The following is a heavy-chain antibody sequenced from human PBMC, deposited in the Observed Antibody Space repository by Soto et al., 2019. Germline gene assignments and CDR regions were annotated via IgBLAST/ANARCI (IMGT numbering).Heavy chain of an antibody. V-gene: IGHV1-18*01. D-gene: IGHD2-2*01. CDR2: ISAYNGNT. Sequence: GASVKVSCKASGYTFTSYGISWVRQAPGQGLEWMGWISAYNGNTNYAQKLQGRVTMTTDTRTNTAYMELRSLRPDDTAVYYCARARGYCISTSYPNWFDPWGQGTLVTVSS. CDR1: GYTFTSYG. J-gene: IGHJ5*02. CDR3: ARARGYCISTSYPNWFDP.